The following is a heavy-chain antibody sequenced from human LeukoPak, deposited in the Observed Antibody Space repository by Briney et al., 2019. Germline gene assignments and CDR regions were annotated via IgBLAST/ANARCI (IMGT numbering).Heavy chain of an antibody. D-gene: IGHD3-10*01. CDR3: ARGGYYGSGNDFRFDP. J-gene: IGHJ5*02. CDR1: GYSISSGNY. CDR2: IYHSGST. V-gene: IGHV4-38-2*02. Sequence: SETLSLTCTLSGYSISSGNYWGWIRQLPGKGLEWSGSIYHSGSTYYNPSLKSRVTISVDTSKNQFSLKLSSVTAADTAVYYCARGGYYGSGNDFRFDPWGQGTLVTVSS.